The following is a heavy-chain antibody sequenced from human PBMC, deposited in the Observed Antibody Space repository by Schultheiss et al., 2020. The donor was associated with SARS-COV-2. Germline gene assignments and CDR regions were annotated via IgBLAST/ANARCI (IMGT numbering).Heavy chain of an antibody. Sequence: GGSLRLSCTASGFTFSSYAIHWVRQAPGKGLEWVAVISYDGSNKYYAGSVKGRFTISRDNSKNTLYLQMNSLRAEDTAVYYCARLDSAYYISRSWIDPWGQGTLVTVSS. CDR2: ISYDGSNK. CDR1: GFTFSSYA. V-gene: IGHV3-30-3*01. CDR3: ARLDSAYYISRSWIDP. D-gene: IGHD1-26*01. J-gene: IGHJ5*02.